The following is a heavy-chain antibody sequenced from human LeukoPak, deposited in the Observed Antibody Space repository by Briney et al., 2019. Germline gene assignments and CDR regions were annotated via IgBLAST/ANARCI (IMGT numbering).Heavy chain of an antibody. CDR3: ARDSHDYGDYALNWFDP. D-gene: IGHD4-17*01. J-gene: IGHJ5*02. CDR1: GYTFTSYG. CDR2: ISAYNGNT. V-gene: IGHV1-18*01. Sequence: ASVKVSCKASGYTFTSYGISWVRQAPGQGLEWMGWISAYNGNTNYAQKLQGRVTMTTDTSTSTAYMELRSLRSDDTAVYYCARDSHDYGDYALNWFDPWGQGTLVTVSS.